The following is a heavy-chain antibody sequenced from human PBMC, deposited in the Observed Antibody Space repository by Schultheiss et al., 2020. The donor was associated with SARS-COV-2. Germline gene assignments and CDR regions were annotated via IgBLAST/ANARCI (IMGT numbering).Heavy chain of an antibody. D-gene: IGHD2-2*01. J-gene: IGHJ6*02. CDR3: AREGYCSSTSCPNV. V-gene: IGHV1-2*06. CDR2: INPNSGGT. CDR1: GYTFTGYY. Sequence: GESLKISCKASGYTFTGYYMHWVRQAPGQGLEWMGRINPNSGGTNYAQKFQGRVTMTRDTSISTAYMELSRLRSDDTAVYYCAREGYCSSTSCPNVWGQGTTVTVSS.